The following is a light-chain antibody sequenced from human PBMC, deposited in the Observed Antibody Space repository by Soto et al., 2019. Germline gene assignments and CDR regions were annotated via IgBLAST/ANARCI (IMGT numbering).Light chain of an antibody. CDR1: QSVTSSY. CDR3: QQRSNWPIT. J-gene: IGKJ5*01. V-gene: IGKV3D-20*02. CDR2: VAS. Sequence: EIVLTQSPGTLSLSPGEIATLSCRASQSVTSSYLAWYQQKPGQAPRLLIYVASSRAPDIPDRFSGSGSGTDFTLTISSLEPEDFAVYYCQQRSNWPITFGQGTRLEI.